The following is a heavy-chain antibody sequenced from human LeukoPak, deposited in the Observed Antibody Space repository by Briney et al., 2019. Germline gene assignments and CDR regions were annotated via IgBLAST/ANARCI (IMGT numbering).Heavy chain of an antibody. CDR3: ARSESYFAFDI. J-gene: IGHJ3*02. CDR1: GYTFSSNA. D-gene: IGHD1-26*01. CDR2: INTNTGNP. Sequence: ASXXXSXTASGYTFSSNAMNWVRQAPGQXXXXXGWINTNTGNPTYAQGFTGRFVFSLDTSVSTAYLQISSLKAEDTAVYYCARSESYFAFDIWGQGTMVTVSS. V-gene: IGHV7-4-1*02.